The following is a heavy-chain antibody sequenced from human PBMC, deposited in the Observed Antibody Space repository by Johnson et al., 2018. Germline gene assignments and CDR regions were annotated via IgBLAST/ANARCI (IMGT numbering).Heavy chain of an antibody. CDR3: AKDLSIVVTNDAFVV. V-gene: IGHV3-9*01. J-gene: IGHJ3*01. CDR1: GFIFNDYA. Sequence: EVQLVESGGGLVQPGRSLRLSCAASGFIFNDYAIHWVRQAPGKGLEWVSGITWNSGYIAYADSVKGRFTISRDNAKNSLYLQMNSLRAEDTALYYCAKDLSIVVTNDAFVVWVQGTMVTVSS. CDR2: ITWNSGYI. D-gene: IGHD2-2*01.